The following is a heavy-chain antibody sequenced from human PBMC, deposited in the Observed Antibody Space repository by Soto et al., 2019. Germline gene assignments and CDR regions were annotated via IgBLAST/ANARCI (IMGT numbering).Heavy chain of an antibody. J-gene: IGHJ4*02. Sequence: EVQLVESGGGLVKPGGSLRLSCAVSGFTFSSYSMNWVRQAPGKGLEWVSSISSSSSYIYYADSVKGRFTISRDNAKNSLYLQMNSLRAEDTAVYYCAGRGYSYGYNTRSFDYWGQGTLVTVSS. CDR3: AGRGYSYGYNTRSFDY. CDR2: ISSSSSYI. CDR1: GFTFSSYS. V-gene: IGHV3-21*01. D-gene: IGHD5-18*01.